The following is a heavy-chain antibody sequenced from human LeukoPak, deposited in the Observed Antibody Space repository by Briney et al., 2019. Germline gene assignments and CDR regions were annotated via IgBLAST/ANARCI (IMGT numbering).Heavy chain of an antibody. V-gene: IGHV3-30-3*02. D-gene: IGHD3-22*01. Sequence: GSLRLSCAASGFTFSIYAMDWVRQAPGKGLEWVALISYDGNNKYYADSVKGRFSISRDNSKNTLYLQMNSLRAEDTAVYYCAKPYFVAKSSLPYYYDSSGHQVDYWGQGTLVTVSS. CDR1: GFTFSIYA. J-gene: IGHJ4*02. CDR3: AKPYFVAKSSLPYYYDSSGHQVDY. CDR2: ISYDGNNK.